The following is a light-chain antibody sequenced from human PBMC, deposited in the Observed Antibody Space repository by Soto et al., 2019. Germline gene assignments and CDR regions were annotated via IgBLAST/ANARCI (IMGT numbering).Light chain of an antibody. V-gene: IGKV3-15*01. Sequence: EIVMTQSPATLSVSPGERAALSCRASQSVSSNLAWYLQKPGQAPRLLIYGASTRATGIPARFSGSVSGTEFALTIARLEPEDFEVYYCQQYGTSPLTFGGGISVDIK. CDR2: GAS. CDR1: QSVSSN. J-gene: IGKJ4*02. CDR3: QQYGTSPLT.